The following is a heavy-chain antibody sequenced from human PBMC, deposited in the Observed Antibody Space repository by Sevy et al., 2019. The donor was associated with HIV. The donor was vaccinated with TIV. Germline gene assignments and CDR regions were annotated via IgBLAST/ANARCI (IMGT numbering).Heavy chain of an antibody. Sequence: ASVKVSCKASGYTFTSYGISWVRQAPGQGLEWMGWISAYNGNTNYAQKLQGRVTMTTDTSTSTAYMELRSLRSDDTAVYYCASDSRVHYNWNDVDPTDYYYYYGMDVWGQGTTVTVSS. D-gene: IGHD1-20*01. CDR2: ISAYNGNT. CDR1: GYTFTSYG. J-gene: IGHJ6*02. V-gene: IGHV1-18*01. CDR3: ASDSRVHYNWNDVDPTDYYYYYGMDV.